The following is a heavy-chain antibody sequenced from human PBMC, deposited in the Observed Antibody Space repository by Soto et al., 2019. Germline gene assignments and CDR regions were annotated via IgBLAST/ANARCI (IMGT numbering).Heavy chain of an antibody. CDR1: GGSISSGGYY. CDR2: IYYSGST. Sequence: QVQLQESGPGLVKPSQTLSLTCTVSGGSISSGGYYWSWIRQHPGKGLEWIGYIYYSGSTYYNTSLKSRVTISVDTSKNQFSRKLSSVTAAVTAVYYCATEQYSRGQDWFYPWGQGTLVTVSS. J-gene: IGHJ5*02. CDR3: ATEQYSRGQDWFYP. V-gene: IGHV4-31*03. D-gene: IGHD6-19*01.